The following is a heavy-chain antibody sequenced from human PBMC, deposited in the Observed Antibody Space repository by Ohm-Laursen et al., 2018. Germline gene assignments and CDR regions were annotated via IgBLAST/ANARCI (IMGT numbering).Heavy chain of an antibody. CDR1: GFTFSSYA. J-gene: IGHJ4*02. CDR3: AKFFWSGYYAGDY. D-gene: IGHD3-3*01. CDR2: ISGSGGST. Sequence: SLRLSCAASGFTFSSYAMSWVRQAPGKGLEWVSAISGSGGSTYYADSVKGRFTISRDNSKNTMYLQMNSLRAEDTAVYYCAKFFWSGYYAGDYWGQGTLVTVSS. V-gene: IGHV3-23*01.